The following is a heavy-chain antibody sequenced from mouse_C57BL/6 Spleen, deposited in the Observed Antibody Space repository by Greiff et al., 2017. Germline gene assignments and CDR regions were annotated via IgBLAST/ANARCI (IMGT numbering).Heavy chain of an antibody. D-gene: IGHD6-1*01. CDR2: IDPETGGT. Sequence: LVESGAELVRPGASVTLSCKASGYTFTDYEMHWVKQTPVHGLEWIGAIDPETGGTAYNQKFKGKAILTADKSSSTAYMELRSLTSADSAVYYCTKPPRDYWGQGTTLTVSS. V-gene: IGHV1-15*01. CDR3: TKPPRDY. J-gene: IGHJ2*01. CDR1: GYTFTDYE.